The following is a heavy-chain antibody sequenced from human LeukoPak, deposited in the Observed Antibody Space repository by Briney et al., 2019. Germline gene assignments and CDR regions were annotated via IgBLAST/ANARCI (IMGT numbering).Heavy chain of an antibody. CDR2: ISSSSSTI. D-gene: IGHD3-3*01. CDR3: ARDRGTIFGVVTKGYFQH. J-gene: IGHJ1*01. V-gene: IGHV3-48*01. Sequence: GESLKISCAASGFTFSSYSMNWVRQAPGKGLEWVSYISSSSSTIYYADSVKGRFTISRDNAKNSLYLQMNSLRAEDTAVYYCARDRGTIFGVVTKGYFQHWGQGTLVTVSS. CDR1: GFTFSSYS.